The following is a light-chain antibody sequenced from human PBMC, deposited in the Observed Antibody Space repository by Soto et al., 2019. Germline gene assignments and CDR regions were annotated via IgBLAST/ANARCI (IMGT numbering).Light chain of an antibody. CDR1: QSVSSN. Sequence: EIVMTQSPATLSVSPGERATLSCRASQSVSSNLAWYQQKPGQAPRLLIYGPSTRAAGIPARFSGSGSGTQFTLTISSLQSEDFAVYYCHQYNNWPYTFGQGTKLEIK. V-gene: IGKV3-15*01. CDR2: GPS. J-gene: IGKJ2*01. CDR3: HQYNNWPYT.